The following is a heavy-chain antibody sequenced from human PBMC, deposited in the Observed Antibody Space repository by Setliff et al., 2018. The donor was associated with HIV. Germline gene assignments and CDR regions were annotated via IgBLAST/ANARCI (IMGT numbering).Heavy chain of an antibody. Sequence: GGSLRLSCAASGFTFDDYAMHWVRQAPGKGLEWVSGITWNSGSIAYADSVKGRFTISRDNAKNSLYLQMNSLRTDDTAVYYCATITHNTGFAGTFYFYMDVWGKGTTVTVSS. CDR1: GFTFDDYA. V-gene: IGHV3-9*01. CDR2: ITWNSGSI. CDR3: ATITHNTGFAGTFYFYMDV. J-gene: IGHJ6*03. D-gene: IGHD1-20*01.